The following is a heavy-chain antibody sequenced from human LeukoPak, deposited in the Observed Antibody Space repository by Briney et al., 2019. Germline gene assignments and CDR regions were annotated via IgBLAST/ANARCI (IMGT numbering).Heavy chain of an antibody. J-gene: IGHJ4*02. V-gene: IGHV3-30*02. D-gene: IGHD1/OR15-1a*01. Sequence: GGSLRLSCAASGYTFTDYGMHWVRQAPGKGLEWLTFIRYDGTIKYYADSVKGRFTISRDNSKNTLYPQMNSLRPEDTAVYYCAKEGTASKPSDLDYWGQGTLVTVSS. CDR1: GYTFTDYG. CDR2: IRYDGTIK. CDR3: AKEGTASKPSDLDY.